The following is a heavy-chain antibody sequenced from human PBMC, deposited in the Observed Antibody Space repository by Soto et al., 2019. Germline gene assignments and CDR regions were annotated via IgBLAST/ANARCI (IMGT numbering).Heavy chain of an antibody. V-gene: IGHV1-69*01. Sequence: QVQLVQSGAEVKKPGSSMKVSCKASGGTFNSYDINWVRQAPGQGLEWMGGIIPIVETPKYAQKFQGRVTITADESTNTVYMELSSLRSEDTAMYYCARRSRPNYYDTSGFFKDNGFEPWGQGTLVTGSS. J-gene: IGHJ5*02. CDR3: ARRSRPNYYDTSGFFKDNGFEP. D-gene: IGHD3-22*01. CDR1: GGTFNSYD. CDR2: IIPIVETP.